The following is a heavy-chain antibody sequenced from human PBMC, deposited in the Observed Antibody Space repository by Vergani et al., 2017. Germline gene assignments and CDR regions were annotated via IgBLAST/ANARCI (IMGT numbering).Heavy chain of an antibody. CDR1: GYSFTSYW. Sequence: EVQLVQSGAEVKKPGESLKISCKGSGYSFTSYWIGWVRQMPGKGLEWMGIIYPGDSDTRYSPSFQGQVTISADKSISTAYLQWSSLKASDTAMYYCAGQISGYSSTLGGGYYFDYWGQGTLVTVSS. V-gene: IGHV5-51*01. CDR2: IYPGDSDT. J-gene: IGHJ4*02. D-gene: IGHD6-13*01. CDR3: AGQISGYSSTLGGGYYFDY.